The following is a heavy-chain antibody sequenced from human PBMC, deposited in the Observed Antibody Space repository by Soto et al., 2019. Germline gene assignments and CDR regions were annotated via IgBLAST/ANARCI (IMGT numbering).Heavy chain of an antibody. Sequence: GGSLRLSCAASGFTFSGYGMHWVRQATGKGLEWVAVIWYDGTTKNYADSVKGRFTISRDSSKNTVYLQMDSLKVEDTAVYYCARDVDSTSHFNWFDPWGQGVMVTVSS. V-gene: IGHV3-33*01. CDR3: ARDVDSTSHFNWFDP. CDR1: GFTFSGYG. J-gene: IGHJ5*02. CDR2: IWYDGTTK. D-gene: IGHD5-12*01.